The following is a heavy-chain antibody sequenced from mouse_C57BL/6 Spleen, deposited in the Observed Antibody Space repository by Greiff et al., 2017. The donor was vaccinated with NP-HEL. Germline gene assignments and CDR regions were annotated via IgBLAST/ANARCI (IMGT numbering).Heavy chain of an antibody. J-gene: IGHJ2*01. CDR3: ARWGVTTVALDY. CDR1: GYTFTSYW. Sequence: QVQLQQPGAELVKPGASVKLSCKASGYTFTSYWMHWVKQRPGQGLEWIGMIHPNSGSTNYNEKFKSKATLTVDKSSSTAYMQLSSLTSEDSAVYYGARWGVTTVALDYWGQGTTLTVSS. D-gene: IGHD1-1*01. CDR2: IHPNSGST. V-gene: IGHV1-64*01.